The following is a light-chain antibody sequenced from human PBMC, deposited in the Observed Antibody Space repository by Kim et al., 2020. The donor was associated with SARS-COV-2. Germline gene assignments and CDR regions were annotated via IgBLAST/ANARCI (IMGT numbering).Light chain of an antibody. CDR1: SSDVGRYNY. Sequence: QSIAISCTGTSSDVGRYNYVAWYQQNPGKAPKLIIYDVSAQPSGVSYRFSGTKSGNTASLTISGLQAEDEANYYCSSYSTSGTFVVFGGGTKVTVL. CDR3: SSYSTSGTFVV. V-gene: IGLV2-14*04. CDR2: DVS. J-gene: IGLJ3*02.